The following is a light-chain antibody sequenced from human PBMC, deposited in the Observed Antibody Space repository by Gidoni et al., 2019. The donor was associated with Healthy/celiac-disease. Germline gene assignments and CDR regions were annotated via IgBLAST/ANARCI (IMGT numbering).Light chain of an antibody. CDR1: SPNIGAGYD. V-gene: IGLV1-40*01. CDR2: GNS. J-gene: IGLJ1*01. CDR3: QSYDSSLSGYV. Sequence: QSVLTHPPSVSGAPGQSVPISCTWSSPNIGAGYDVHWYQQLPGTAPKLLIYGNSNRPSGVPDRFSGSKSGTSASLAITGLQAEDEADYYCQSYDSSLSGYVFGTGTKVTVL.